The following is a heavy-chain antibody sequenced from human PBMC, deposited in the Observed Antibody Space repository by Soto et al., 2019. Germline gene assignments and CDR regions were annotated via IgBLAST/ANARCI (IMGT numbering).Heavy chain of an antibody. D-gene: IGHD2-2*01. CDR3: VRLTSRASYFDS. J-gene: IGHJ4*02. CDR2: ISSSGSYI. V-gene: IGHV3-21*01. CDR1: GFTFSSFS. Sequence: GGSLRLSCAASGFTFSSFSMDWVRQALGKGLEWVSSISSSGSYISYADSVKGRFTLSRDNAKNSLELQMDSLRAEDTAVYYCVRLTSRASYFDSWGQGAPVTVSS.